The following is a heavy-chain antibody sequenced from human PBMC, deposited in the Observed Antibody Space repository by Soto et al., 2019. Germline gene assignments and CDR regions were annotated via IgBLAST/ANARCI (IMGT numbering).Heavy chain of an antibody. Sequence: GGSLRLSCAASGFTFSSYAMSWVRQAPGKGLEWVSAISGSGGSTYYADSVKGRFTISRDNSKNTLYLQMNSLRAEDTAVYYCANREDYYDSSGYYLPGYWGQGTLVTVSA. CDR1: GFTFSSYA. J-gene: IGHJ4*02. D-gene: IGHD3-22*01. CDR2: ISGSGGST. V-gene: IGHV3-23*01. CDR3: ANREDYYDSSGYYLPGY.